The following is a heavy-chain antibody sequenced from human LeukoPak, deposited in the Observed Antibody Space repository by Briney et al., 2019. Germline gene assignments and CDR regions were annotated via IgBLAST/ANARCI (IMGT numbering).Heavy chain of an antibody. D-gene: IGHD3-10*01. CDR2: IYYSGST. Sequence: SETLSLTCTASGGSISSYYWSWIRQPPGRGLEWIGYIYYSGSTNYNPSLKSRATISVDTSKNQFSLKLSSVTAADTAAYYCARGSGFADYWGQGTLVTVSS. CDR3: ARGSGFADY. J-gene: IGHJ4*02. CDR1: GGSISSYY. V-gene: IGHV4-59*01.